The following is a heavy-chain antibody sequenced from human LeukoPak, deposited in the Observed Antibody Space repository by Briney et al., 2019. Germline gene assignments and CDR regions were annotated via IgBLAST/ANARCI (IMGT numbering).Heavy chain of an antibody. CDR1: GFTFDDYT. CDR2: ISWDGGST. J-gene: IGHJ5*02. CDR3: AKGLQLAPPFDP. Sequence: GGSLRLSCAASGFTFDDYTMHWVRQAPGKGLEWVSLISWDGGSTYYADSVKGRFTISRDNSKNSLYLQMTSLRTEDTALYYCAKGLQLAPPFDPWGQGTLVTVSS. V-gene: IGHV3-43*01. D-gene: IGHD6-6*01.